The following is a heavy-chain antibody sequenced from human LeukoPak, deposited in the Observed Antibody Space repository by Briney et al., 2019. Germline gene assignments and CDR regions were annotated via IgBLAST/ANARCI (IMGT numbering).Heavy chain of an antibody. D-gene: IGHD5-18*01. V-gene: IGHV3-11*01. CDR3: AMSSGIQLWLAYTY. CDR2: ISHTGTTI. J-gene: IGHJ4*02. CDR1: GFTFSDYY. Sequence: PGGSLRLSCAASGFTFSDYYMNWIRQAPGKGPEWVSYISHTGTTIYYVDSVRGRFTVSRDNAKNSLYLQMNNLRAEDTAVYYCAMSSGIQLWLAYTYWGQGTLVTVSS.